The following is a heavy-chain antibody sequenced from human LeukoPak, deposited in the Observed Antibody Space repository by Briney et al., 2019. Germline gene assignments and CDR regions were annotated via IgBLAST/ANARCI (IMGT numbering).Heavy chain of an antibody. Sequence: EASVKVSCTASGGTFSSYAISWVRQAPGQGLEWMGRIIPILGIANYAQKFQGRVTITADKSTSTAYMELSSLRSEDTAVYYCASATPYYYGMDVWGQGTTVTVSS. CDR3: ASATPYYYGMDV. V-gene: IGHV1-69*04. J-gene: IGHJ6*02. CDR2: IIPILGIA. CDR1: GGTFSSYA.